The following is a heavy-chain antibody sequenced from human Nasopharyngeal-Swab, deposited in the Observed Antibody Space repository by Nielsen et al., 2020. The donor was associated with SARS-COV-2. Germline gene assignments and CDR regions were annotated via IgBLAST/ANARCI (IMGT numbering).Heavy chain of an antibody. CDR3: ARASHRVGSYYDFWSGYYRDYYYYGMDV. CDR1: GYTFTSYG. J-gene: IGHJ6*02. CDR2: ISAYNGNT. D-gene: IGHD3-3*01. Sequence: ASVKVFCKASGYTFTSYGISWVRQAPGQGLEWMGWISAYNGNTNYAQKLQGRVTMTTDTSTSTAYMELRSLRSDDTAVYYCARASHRVGSYYDFWSGYYRDYYYYGMDVWGQGTTVTVSS. V-gene: IGHV1-18*01.